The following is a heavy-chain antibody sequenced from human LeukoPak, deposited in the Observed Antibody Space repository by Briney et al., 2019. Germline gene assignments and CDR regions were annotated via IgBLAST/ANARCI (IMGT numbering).Heavy chain of an antibody. V-gene: IGHV3-30*02. D-gene: IGHD1-7*01. CDR3: ARVSYNWNSEGIFDY. CDR1: GFTFSSYG. CDR2: IRYDGSNK. J-gene: IGHJ4*02. Sequence: GGSLRLSCAASGFTFSSYGMHWVRQAPGKGLEWVAFIRYDGSNKYYADSVKGRFTISRDNSKNTLYLQMNSLRAEDTAVYYCARVSYNWNSEGIFDYWGQGTLVTVSS.